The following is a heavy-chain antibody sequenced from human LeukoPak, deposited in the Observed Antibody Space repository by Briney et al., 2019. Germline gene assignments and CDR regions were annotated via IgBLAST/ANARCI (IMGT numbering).Heavy chain of an antibody. V-gene: IGHV3-64D*06. CDR3: VKDRMLRRNWFDP. D-gene: IGHD3-16*01. CDR2: ISSNGGST. J-gene: IGHJ5*02. CDR1: GXTFSSYA. Sequence: LRLSXSASGXTFSSYAMHWVRQAPGKGLEYVSAISSNGGSTYYADSVKGRFTISRDNSKNTLYLQMSSLRAEDTAVYYCVKDRMLRRNWFDPWGQGTLVTVSS.